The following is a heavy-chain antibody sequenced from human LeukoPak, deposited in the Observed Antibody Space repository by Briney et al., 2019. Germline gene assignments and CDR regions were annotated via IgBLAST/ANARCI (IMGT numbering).Heavy chain of an antibody. CDR1: GGSFSGYY. D-gene: IGHD3-10*01. J-gene: IGHJ4*02. CDR2: INHSGST. CDR3: ARGRGITMVRGALDY. V-gene: IGHV4-34*01. Sequence: PSETLSLTCAVYGGSFSGYYWSWIRQPPGKGLEWIGEINHSGSTNYNPSLKSRVTISVDTSKNQFSLKLSSVTAADTAVYYCARGRGITMVRGALDYWGQGTLVTVSS.